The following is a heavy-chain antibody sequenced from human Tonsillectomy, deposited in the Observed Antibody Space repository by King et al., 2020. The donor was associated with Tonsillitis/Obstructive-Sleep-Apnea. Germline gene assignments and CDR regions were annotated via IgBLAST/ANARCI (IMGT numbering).Heavy chain of an antibody. D-gene: IGHD1-26*01. J-gene: IGHJ4*02. CDR1: GGSFSGYY. Sequence: VQLQQWGAGLLKPSETLSLTCAVYGGSFSGYYWSWIRQPPGKGLEWIGEINHSGSTNYNPSLKSRVTISVDTSKNQFSLKLSSVTAADTAVYYCARAPANEGGSYSPFDYWGQGTLVTVSS. CDR3: ARAPANEGGSYSPFDY. V-gene: IGHV4-34*01. CDR2: INHSGST.